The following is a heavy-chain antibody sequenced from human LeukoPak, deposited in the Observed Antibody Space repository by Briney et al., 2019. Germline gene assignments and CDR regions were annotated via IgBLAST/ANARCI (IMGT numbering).Heavy chain of an antibody. CDR3: AREATGTIAPDY. CDR2: ISAYNGNT. J-gene: IGHJ4*02. V-gene: IGHV1-18*01. Sequence: ASVKVSCKASGCTFTSYGISWVRQAPGQGLEWMGWISAYNGNTNYAQKLQGRVTMTTDTSTSTAYMELRSLRSDDTAVYYCAREATGTIAPDYWGQGTLVTVSS. D-gene: IGHD1-7*01. CDR1: GCTFTSYG.